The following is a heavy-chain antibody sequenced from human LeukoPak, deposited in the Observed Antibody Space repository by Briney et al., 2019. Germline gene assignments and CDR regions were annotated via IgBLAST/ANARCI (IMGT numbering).Heavy chain of an antibody. J-gene: IGHJ4*02. V-gene: IGHV3-23*01. Sequence: GGSLRLSCAASGATFSTYAMSWVRQAPGKGLEWVSGISASGGNTYYADSVKGRFTISRDNSKNTLYLQMNSLRAEDTAVYYCVRDDDRPDNGLDYWGQGTLVTVSS. CDR2: ISASGGNT. D-gene: IGHD3-22*01. CDR3: VRDDDRPDNGLDY. CDR1: GATFSTYA.